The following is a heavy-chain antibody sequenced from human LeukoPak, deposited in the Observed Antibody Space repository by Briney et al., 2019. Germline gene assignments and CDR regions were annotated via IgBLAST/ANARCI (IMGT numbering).Heavy chain of an antibody. CDR1: GFTFSSYS. Sequence: GGSLRLSCAASGFTFSSYSMNWVRQAPGKGLEWVSSISSSSSYVYYADSVKGRFTISRDNAKNSLYLQMNSLRAEDTAVYYCARTYDSSGYYPYYFDYWGQGTLVTVSS. CDR3: ARTYDSSGYYPYYFDY. J-gene: IGHJ4*02. CDR2: ISSSSSYV. D-gene: IGHD3-22*01. V-gene: IGHV3-21*01.